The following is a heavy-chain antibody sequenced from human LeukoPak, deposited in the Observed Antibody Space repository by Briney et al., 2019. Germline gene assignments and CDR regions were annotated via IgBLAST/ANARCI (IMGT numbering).Heavy chain of an antibody. CDR1: GFSFSSYW. V-gene: IGHV3-74*01. CDR3: AKVPGSGSPY. J-gene: IGHJ4*02. Sequence: GGSLRLSCAASGFSFSSYWMHWVRQAPGKGPVWVSLISNDESTIIYADSVKGRFTISRDNSKNTLYLQMNSLRAEDTAVYYCAKVPGSGSPYWGQGTLVTVSS. CDR2: ISNDESTI. D-gene: IGHD3-10*01.